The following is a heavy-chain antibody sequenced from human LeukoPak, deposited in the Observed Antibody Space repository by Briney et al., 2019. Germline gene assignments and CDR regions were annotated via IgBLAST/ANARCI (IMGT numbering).Heavy chain of an antibody. V-gene: IGHV3-48*03. J-gene: IGHJ4*02. CDR1: GFTFSVYE. CDR3: ARSGGYFDL. D-gene: IGHD3-10*01. Sequence: GGSLRLSCVASGFTFSVYEMNWVRQAPGKGLEWTSYISASDTSIYYAESVKGRFTISRDNAKSSLYLQMNSLRAEDTAVYYCARSGGYFDLWGQGTLGTVSS. CDR2: ISASDTSI.